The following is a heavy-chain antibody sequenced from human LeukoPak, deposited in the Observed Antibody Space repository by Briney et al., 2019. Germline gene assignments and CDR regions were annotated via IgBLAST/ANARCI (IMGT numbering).Heavy chain of an antibody. CDR1: GYTFTTYD. D-gene: IGHD5-12*01. Sequence: GASVKVSCKASGYTFTTYDINWVRQAAGQGLEWMGWMNPKSGNTAYAQKFQGRVTMTRNTSIDTAYLEMSSLGSEDTAMYYCARVFGGHEIGFWGQGTQVTVSS. CDR3: ARVFGGHEIGF. CDR2: MNPKSGNT. V-gene: IGHV1-8*01. J-gene: IGHJ4*02.